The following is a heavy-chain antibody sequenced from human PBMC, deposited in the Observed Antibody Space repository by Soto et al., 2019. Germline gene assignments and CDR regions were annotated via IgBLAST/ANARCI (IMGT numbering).Heavy chain of an antibody. CDR3: AKGTVVVTSNWFDP. CDR1: GFTFSSYA. V-gene: IGHV3-23*01. D-gene: IGHD2-21*02. Sequence: GGSLRLSCAASGFTFSSYAMSWVRQAPGKGLEWVSAISGSGGSTYYADSVKGRFTISRDNSKNTLYLQMNSLRAEDTAVYYSAKGTVVVTSNWFDPWGQGTLVTVSS. J-gene: IGHJ5*02. CDR2: ISGSGGST.